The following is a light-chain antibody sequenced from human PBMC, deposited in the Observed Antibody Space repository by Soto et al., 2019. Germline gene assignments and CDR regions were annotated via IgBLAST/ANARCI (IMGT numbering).Light chain of an antibody. CDR2: EVS. Sequence: QCALTQPASVPGSPGRSIAISCTGTSSDVGAYDYVSWYQQHPDRAPRLVIYEVSNRPSGVSNRFSGSKSVNTATLTISGLQAEDEADYYCASHTTTNTRVFGTGTKVTVL. V-gene: IGLV2-14*03. CDR3: ASHTTTNTRV. J-gene: IGLJ1*01. CDR1: SSDVGAYDY.